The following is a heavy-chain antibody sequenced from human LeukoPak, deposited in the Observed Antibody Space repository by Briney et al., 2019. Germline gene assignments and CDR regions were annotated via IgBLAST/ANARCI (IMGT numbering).Heavy chain of an antibody. CDR3: ARHHDGCPKLRLDD. Sequence: PSETLSLTCNVFGDSVSSYVWSWLRQPPGKGLEWIGFIHYSGSANYNPSLESRLTISVDTSKNQSSLKLKSVAAADTAVYYCARHHDGCPKLRLDDWGRGSLVTVSS. V-gene: IGHV4-59*08. J-gene: IGHJ4*02. CDR2: IHYSGSA. CDR1: GDSVSSYV. D-gene: IGHD3-10*01.